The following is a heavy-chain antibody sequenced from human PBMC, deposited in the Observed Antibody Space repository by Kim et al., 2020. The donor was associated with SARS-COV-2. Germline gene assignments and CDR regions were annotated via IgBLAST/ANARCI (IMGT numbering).Heavy chain of an antibody. J-gene: IGHJ3*02. CDR3: ARGKLVHAFDI. V-gene: IGHV4-34*01. Sequence: SETLSLTCGVNGGSFIGYYWSWIRQSPGKGLEWIGEINHSGTTNYNPSLKSRVTISVDTSKRQLSLKLRSVTAADTGVYYCARGKLVHAFDIWGQGTMVTVSS. CDR2: INHSGTT. CDR1: GGSFIGYY.